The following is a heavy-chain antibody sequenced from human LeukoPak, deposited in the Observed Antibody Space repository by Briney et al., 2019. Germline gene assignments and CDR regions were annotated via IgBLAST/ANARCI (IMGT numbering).Heavy chain of an antibody. CDR1: GYTFTGYY. D-gene: IGHD2-21*01. CDR2: INPNSGGT. J-gene: IGHJ3*02. CDR3: ARAFLFRAFDI. V-gene: IGHV1-2*02. Sequence: ASVKVSCKASGYTFTGYYMHWVRQAPGQGLEWMGWINPNSGGTNYAQKFQGRVTMTRDMSTSTVYMELSSLRSEDTAVYYCARAFLFRAFDIWGQGTMVTVSS.